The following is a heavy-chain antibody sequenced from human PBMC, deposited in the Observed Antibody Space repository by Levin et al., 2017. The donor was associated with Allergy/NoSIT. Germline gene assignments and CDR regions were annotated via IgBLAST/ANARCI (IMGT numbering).Heavy chain of an antibody. V-gene: IGHV3-74*01. CDR1: GFSFSNYW. D-gene: IGHD6-19*01. CDR3: SSGYSSGWYSGGVDY. Sequence: LSLTCAASGFSFSNYWMHWVRQAPGKGLVWVSRINSDGSSTSYADSVKGRFTISRDNAKNTLYLQMNSLRAEDTAVYYCSSGYSSGWYSGGVDYWGQGTLVTVSS. J-gene: IGHJ4*02. CDR2: INSDGSST.